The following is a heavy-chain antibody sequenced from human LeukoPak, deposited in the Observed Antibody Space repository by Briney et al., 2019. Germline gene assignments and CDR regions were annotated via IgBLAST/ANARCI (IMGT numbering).Heavy chain of an antibody. Sequence: GGSLRLSCAASGFTFRNYWMSWVRQAPGKGLEWVANIKQDGSEMHYVDFVKGRFTISRDNAEKPLYLQMNSLRAEDTAVYYCARSGSGSYYYYYAMDVWGQGTTVTVSS. V-gene: IGHV3-7*01. CDR3: ARSGSGSYYYYYAMDV. CDR2: IKQDGSEM. D-gene: IGHD3-10*01. CDR1: GFTFRNYW. J-gene: IGHJ6*02.